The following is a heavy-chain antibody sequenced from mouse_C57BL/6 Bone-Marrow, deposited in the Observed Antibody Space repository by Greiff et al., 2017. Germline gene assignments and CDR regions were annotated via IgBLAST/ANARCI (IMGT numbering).Heavy chain of an antibody. V-gene: IGHV5-9-1*02. Sequence: EVKLVESGEGLVKPGGSLKLSCAASGFTFSSYAMSWVRQTPEKRLEWVAYISSGGDYIYYADTVKGRFTISRDNARNTLYLQMSSLKSEDTAMYYCTREAGSSYSWYFDVWGTGTTVTVSS. D-gene: IGHD1-1*01. CDR2: ISSGGDYI. CDR1: GFTFSSYA. CDR3: TREAGSSYSWYFDV. J-gene: IGHJ1*03.